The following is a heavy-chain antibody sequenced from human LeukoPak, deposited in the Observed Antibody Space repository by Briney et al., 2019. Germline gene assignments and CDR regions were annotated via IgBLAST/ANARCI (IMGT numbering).Heavy chain of an antibody. D-gene: IGHD3-10*01. CDR2: TSYRSKWYN. V-gene: IGHV6-1*01. CDR3: AREAEVTRFDY. Sequence: SQTLSLTCAISGDSVSTNSVAWNWIRQSPSRGLEWLGRTSYRSKWYNDYAVSVKSRITITPDTSKNQFSLQLNSVTPEDTAVYYCAREAEVTRFDYWGQGTLVTVSS. J-gene: IGHJ4*02. CDR1: GDSVSTNSVA.